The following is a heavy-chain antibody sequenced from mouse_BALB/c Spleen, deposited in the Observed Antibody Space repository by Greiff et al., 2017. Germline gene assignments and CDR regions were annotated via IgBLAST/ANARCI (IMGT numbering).Heavy chain of an antibody. CDR2: IRLKSNNYAT. D-gene: IGHD1-1*01. CDR3: TCYGSGGPWFAY. J-gene: IGHJ3*01. Sequence: EVQRVESGGGLVKPGGSMKLSCVASGFTFSNYWMNWVRQSPEKGLEWVAEIRLKSNNYATHYAESVKGRFTISRDDSKSSVYLQMNNLRAEDTGIYYCTCYGSGGPWFAYWGQGTLVTVSA. V-gene: IGHV6-6*02. CDR1: GFTFSNYW.